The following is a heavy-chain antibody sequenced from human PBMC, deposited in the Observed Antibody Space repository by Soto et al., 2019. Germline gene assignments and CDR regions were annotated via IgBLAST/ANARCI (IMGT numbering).Heavy chain of an antibody. J-gene: IGHJ6*03. Sequence: ASVKVSCKTSGYTFTTYGMRWVRQAPGQGLEWMGWISPYNGDTHYAEKFQGRLTMTTDTSTTSAYMELRTLSSDDRAIYFCARALSVAQYFYYMDVWGKGTTVTVSS. D-gene: IGHD5-12*01. CDR1: GYTFTTYG. CDR2: ISPYNGDT. CDR3: ARALSVAQYFYYMDV. V-gene: IGHV1-18*01.